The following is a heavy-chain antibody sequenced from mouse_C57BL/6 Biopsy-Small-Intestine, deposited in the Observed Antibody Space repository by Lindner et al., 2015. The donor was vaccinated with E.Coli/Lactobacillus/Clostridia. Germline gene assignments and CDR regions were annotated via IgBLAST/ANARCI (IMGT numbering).Heavy chain of an antibody. CDR2: IYTGNGYT. CDR3: ARDDFDAMDY. V-gene: IGHV1-58*01. J-gene: IGHJ4*01. D-gene: IGHD2-4*01. Sequence: VQLQESGAELVRPGSSVKMSCKTSGYTFTSYGINWVKQRPGQGLEWIGYIYTGNGYTEYNEKFKGKASLTSDTSSSTVNMQLSSLTSEDSAIYFCARDDFDAMDYWGQGTSVTVSS. CDR1: GYTFTSYG.